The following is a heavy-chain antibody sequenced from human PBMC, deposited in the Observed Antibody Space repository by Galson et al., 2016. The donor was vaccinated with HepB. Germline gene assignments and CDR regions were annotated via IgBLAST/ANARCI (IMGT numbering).Heavy chain of an antibody. D-gene: IGHD3-16*01. CDR2: ITGSGATT. V-gene: IGHV3-23*01. Sequence: SLRLSCAASGFSFSTSGMSWVRQTPGWGLEWVSGITGSGATTHYADSVKGRFTISRDNSKNTLYLDMNNLRAGDTAVYYCGKHGGFDYWGQGALVTVSS. CDR1: GFSFSTSG. J-gene: IGHJ4*02. CDR3: GKHGGFDY.